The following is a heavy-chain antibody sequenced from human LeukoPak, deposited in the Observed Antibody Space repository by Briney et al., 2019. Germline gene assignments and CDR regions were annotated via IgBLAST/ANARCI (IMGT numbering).Heavy chain of an antibody. J-gene: IGHJ4*02. V-gene: IGHV4-61*02. CDR2: IYTSGST. CDR3: ASPEGH. Sequence: SETLSLTCTVSGGSISSGSYYWYWIRQPAGKGLERIGLIYTSGSTNYNPSLKSRVTISVDTSKNQFSLKLSSVTAADTAVYYCASPEGHWGQGTLVTVSS. D-gene: IGHD1-14*01. CDR1: GGSISSGSYY.